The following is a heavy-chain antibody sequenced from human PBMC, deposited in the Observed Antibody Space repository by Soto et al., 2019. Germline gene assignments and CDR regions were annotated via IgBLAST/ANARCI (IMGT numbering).Heavy chain of an antibody. CDR1: GGSFSGYY. J-gene: IGHJ5*02. V-gene: IGHV4-34*01. D-gene: IGHD3-10*01. CDR3: ARGLLWFGKPSGWFDP. Sequence: SETLSLTCAVYGGSFSGYYWIWIGQPPGKGLEWIGEINHSGSTNYNPSLKSRVTISVDTSKNQFSLKLSSVTAADTAVYYCARGLLWFGKPSGWFDPWGQGTLVTVSS. CDR2: INHSGST.